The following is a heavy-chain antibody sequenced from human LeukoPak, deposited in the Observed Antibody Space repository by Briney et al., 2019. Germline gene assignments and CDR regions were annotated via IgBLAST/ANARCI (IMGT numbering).Heavy chain of an antibody. V-gene: IGHV4-34*01. Sequence: SETLSLTCAVYGGSFSGYYWSWIRQPPGKGLEWIGEINHSGSTNYNPSLKSRVTISVDTSKNQFSLKLSSVTAADTAVYYCARLTSYYYGSGSYYYRYYYYYYMDVWGKGTTVTISS. CDR3: ARLTSYYYGSGSYYYRYYYYYYMDV. CDR1: GGSFSGYY. J-gene: IGHJ6*03. CDR2: INHSGST. D-gene: IGHD3-10*01.